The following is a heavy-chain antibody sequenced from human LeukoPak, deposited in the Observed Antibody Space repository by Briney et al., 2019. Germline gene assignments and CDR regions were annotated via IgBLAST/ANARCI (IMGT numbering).Heavy chain of an antibody. CDR1: GGSFSGYY. V-gene: IGHV4-34*01. Sequence: SETLSLTCAVYGGSFSGYYWSWIRQPPGKGLEWIGEINHSGSTNYNPSLKSRATISVDTSKNQFSLKLSSVTAADTAVYYCARVRGYSYGQYYFDYWGQGTLVTVSS. CDR3: ARVRGYSYGQYYFDY. J-gene: IGHJ4*02. D-gene: IGHD5-18*01. CDR2: INHSGST.